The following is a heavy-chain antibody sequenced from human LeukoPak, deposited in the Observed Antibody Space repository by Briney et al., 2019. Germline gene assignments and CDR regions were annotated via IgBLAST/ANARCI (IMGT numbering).Heavy chain of an antibody. D-gene: IGHD3-9*01. V-gene: IGHV4-61*01. J-gene: IGHJ4*02. CDR2: IYYSGST. CDR3: ARGKGKRLRYFDWLFSYYFDY. Sequence: PSETLSLTCTVSGGSVSSGSYYWSWIRQPPGKGLEWIGYIYYSGSTNYNPSLKSRVTISVDTSKNQFSLKLSSVTAADTAVYYCARGKGKRLRYFDWLFSYYFDYWGQGTLVTVSS. CDR1: GGSVSSGSYY.